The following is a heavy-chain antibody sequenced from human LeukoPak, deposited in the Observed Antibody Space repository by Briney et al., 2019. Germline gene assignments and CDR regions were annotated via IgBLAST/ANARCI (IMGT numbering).Heavy chain of an antibody. CDR2: ISSSSSYT. Sequence: NSGGSLRLSCAASAFSFSFGDYYMSWIRQAPGKGLEWVSYISSSSSYTNYADSVKGRFTISRDNAKNSLYLQMNSLRAEDTAVYYCARKSGGRDPIDAFDIWGQGTMVTVSS. CDR1: AFSFSFGDYY. V-gene: IGHV3-11*03. J-gene: IGHJ3*02. D-gene: IGHD1-26*01. CDR3: ARKSGGRDPIDAFDI.